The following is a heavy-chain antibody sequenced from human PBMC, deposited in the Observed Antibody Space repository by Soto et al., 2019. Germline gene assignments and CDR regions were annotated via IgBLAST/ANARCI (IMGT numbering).Heavy chain of an antibody. CDR2: IIPIFGTA. CDR1: AGTFSSYA. V-gene: IGHV1-69*01. Sequence: QVQLVQSGAEVKKPGSSVKVSCKASAGTFSSYAISWVRQAPGQGLEWMGGIIPIFGTANYAQKFQGRVTITADESTSTAYMELSSLRSEDTAVYYCAREGAYSSSYYFDYWGQGTLVTVAS. CDR3: AREGAYSSSYYFDY. J-gene: IGHJ4*02. D-gene: IGHD6-6*01.